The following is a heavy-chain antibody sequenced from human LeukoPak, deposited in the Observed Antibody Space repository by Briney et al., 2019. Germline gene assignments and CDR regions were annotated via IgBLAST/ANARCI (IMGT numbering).Heavy chain of an antibody. J-gene: IGHJ4*02. CDR2: INHSGST. CDR3: ARAYQLLRTGKLDY. D-gene: IGHD2-2*01. V-gene: IGHV4-34*01. Sequence: PSETLSLTCAVYGGSFSGYYWSWIRQPPGKGLEWIGEINHSGSTNYNPSLKSRVTISVDTSKNQFSLKLSSVTAADTAVYYRARAYQLLRTGKLDYWGQGTLVTVSS. CDR1: GGSFSGYY.